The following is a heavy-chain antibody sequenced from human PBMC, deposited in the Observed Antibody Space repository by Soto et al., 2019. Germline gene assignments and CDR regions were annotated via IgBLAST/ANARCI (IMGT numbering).Heavy chain of an antibody. D-gene: IGHD2-15*01. J-gene: IGHJ4*02. Sequence: QVQPVQSGAEVKKPGSSVKVSCKAYGGTFSSYAISWVRQAPGQGLEWMGGIIPIFGTANYAQKFQGRVTIXXAXSXXTAYMELSSLRSEDTAVYYCARLVAGGKEGNQFDYWGQGTLVTVSS. CDR3: ARLVAGGKEGNQFDY. CDR2: IIPIFGTA. CDR1: GGTFSSYA. V-gene: IGHV1-69*12.